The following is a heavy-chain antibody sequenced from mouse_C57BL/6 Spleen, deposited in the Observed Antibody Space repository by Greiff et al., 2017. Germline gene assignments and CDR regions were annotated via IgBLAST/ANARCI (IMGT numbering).Heavy chain of an antibody. D-gene: IGHD2-3*01. CDR3: ARGGDGYLFAY. CDR1: GYTFTSYW. J-gene: IGHJ3*01. V-gene: IGHV1-64*01. CDR2: IHPNSGST. Sequence: QVQLQQPGAELVKPGASVKLSCKASGYTFTSYWMHWVKQRPGQGLEWIGMIHPNSGSTNYNEKFKSKATLTVDKSSSTAYMQLSSLTSEDSAVYDGARGGDGYLFAYWGQGTLVTVSA.